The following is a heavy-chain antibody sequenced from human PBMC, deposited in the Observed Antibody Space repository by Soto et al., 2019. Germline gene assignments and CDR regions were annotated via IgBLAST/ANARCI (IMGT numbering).Heavy chain of an antibody. Sequence: QVQLQESGPGLVKPSETLSLTCTVSGGSISSYYWSWIRQPPGKGLEWIGYIYYSGGTNYNPSLKSRVTISVDTSKNQFSLKLSSVTAADTAVYYCARWQPAGYSSGWGDAFDIWGQGTMVTVSS. V-gene: IGHV4-59*08. CDR1: GGSISSYY. D-gene: IGHD6-19*01. CDR2: IYYSGGT. CDR3: ARWQPAGYSSGWGDAFDI. J-gene: IGHJ3*02.